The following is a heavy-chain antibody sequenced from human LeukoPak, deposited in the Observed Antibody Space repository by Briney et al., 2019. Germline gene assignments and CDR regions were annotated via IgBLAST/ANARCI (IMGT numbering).Heavy chain of an antibody. D-gene: IGHD2-2*01. CDR1: GFTFSSYW. V-gene: IGHV3-7*01. Sequence: GGSLRLSCTASGFTFSSYWMSWVRQAPGKGLEWVANIKQDGSEKYYVDSVKGRFTISRDNAKNSLYLQMNSLRAEDTAVYYCARVGDIVVVPAATANNWFDPWGQGTLVTVSS. J-gene: IGHJ5*02. CDR3: ARVGDIVVVPAATANNWFDP. CDR2: IKQDGSEK.